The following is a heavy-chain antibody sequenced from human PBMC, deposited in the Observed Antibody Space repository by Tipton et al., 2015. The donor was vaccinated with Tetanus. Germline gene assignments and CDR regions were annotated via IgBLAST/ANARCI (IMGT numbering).Heavy chain of an antibody. Sequence: EVQLVQSGGGLVKPGGSLRLSCAASGFTFSSYSMNWVRQAPGKGLEWVSSISSSSIYINYADSGKSRFIITRDSAKNSLYLEMNSRSAEDRAVYYCGGGGGGRTEPPYYFDYWGQGTLVTVSS. D-gene: IGHD1-26*01. CDR1: GFTFSSYS. J-gene: IGHJ4*02. V-gene: IGHV3-21*01. CDR2: ISSSSIYI. CDR3: GGGGGGRTEPPYYFDY.